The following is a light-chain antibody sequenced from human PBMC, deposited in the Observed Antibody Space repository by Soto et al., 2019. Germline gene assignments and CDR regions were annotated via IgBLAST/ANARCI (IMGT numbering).Light chain of an antibody. CDR2: GTS. V-gene: IGKV3-20*01. J-gene: IGKJ2*01. Sequence: EIVLTQSPGTLSLSPGERATLSCRTSQTVSSTYLAWYQPKRGQAPRLLIYGTSNRATGSPDRFSGSGSGTYSTLTISRLEPEDFAVYHCQLYGSSPLYSFAQGTELEIK. CDR1: QTVSSTY. CDR3: QLYGSSPLYS.